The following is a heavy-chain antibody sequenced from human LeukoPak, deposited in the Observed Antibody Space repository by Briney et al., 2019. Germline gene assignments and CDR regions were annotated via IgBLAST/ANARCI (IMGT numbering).Heavy chain of an antibody. CDR2: ISTSGGTI. V-gene: IGHV3-11*01. CDR1: GFTFSDYY. J-gene: IGHJ4*02. Sequence: KPGGSLRLPCAASGFTFSDYYMSWIRQAPGKGLEWVSYISTSGGTIYYADPVKGRFTISRDNAKNSLYLQMSSLRAEDAAVYYCARDWVGDGYNYYHYFDCWGQGALVTVSS. CDR3: ARDWVGDGYNYYHYFDC. D-gene: IGHD5-24*01.